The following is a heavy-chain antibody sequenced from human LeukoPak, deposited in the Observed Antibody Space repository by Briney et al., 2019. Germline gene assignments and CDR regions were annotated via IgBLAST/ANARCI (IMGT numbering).Heavy chain of an antibody. D-gene: IGHD1-26*01. CDR2: INPNSGGT. CDR1: GYTFTGYY. J-gene: IGHJ5*02. V-gene: IGHV1-2*02. Sequence: ASVKVSCKASGYTFTGYYMHWVRQAPGQGLEWMGWINPNSGGTNYAQKFQGRVTMTRDTSTSTVYMELSSLRSEDTAVYYCARSIIVGAPRGWFDPWGQGTLVTVSS. CDR3: ARSIIVGAPRGWFDP.